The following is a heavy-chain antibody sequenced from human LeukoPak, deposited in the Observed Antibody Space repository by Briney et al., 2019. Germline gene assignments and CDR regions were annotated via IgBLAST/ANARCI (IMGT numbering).Heavy chain of an antibody. Sequence: PGGSLRLSCAASGFTFSDYYMSWIRQAPGKGLEWVSFISSSGSYTHYADSVKGRFTISRDNAKNSLYLQMNSVRTEDTAVYYCARDPATIMVVNDMNGVDIWSQAIQVTVSS. D-gene: IGHD2-21*01. V-gene: IGHV3-11*05. CDR2: ISSSGSYT. CDR1: GFTFSDYY. J-gene: IGHJ3*02. CDR3: ARDPATIMVVNDMNGVDI.